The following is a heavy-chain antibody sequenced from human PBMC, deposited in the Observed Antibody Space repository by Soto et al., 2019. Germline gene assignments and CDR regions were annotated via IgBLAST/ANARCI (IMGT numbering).Heavy chain of an antibody. D-gene: IGHD2-21*02. CDR3: AKQEVTYFDS. CDR1: GFTFSNYV. V-gene: IGHV3-23*01. CDR2: ISAGGGGT. J-gene: IGHJ4*02. Sequence: EVQLLESGGGLVQPGGSLRLSCAASGFTFSNYVMTWVRQVPGKGLEWVSGISAGGGGTEYADSVKGRFTISRDNSKNTLYLQMNSLRAEVTAIYYCAKQEVTYFDSWGQGTLVTVSS.